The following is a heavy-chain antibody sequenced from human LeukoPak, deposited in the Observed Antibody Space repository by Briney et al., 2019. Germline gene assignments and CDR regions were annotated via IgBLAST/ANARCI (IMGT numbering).Heavy chain of an antibody. CDR1: GGSFSGYY. D-gene: IGHD3-16*01. CDR2: INHSGST. Sequence: PSETLSLTCAVYGGSFSGYYWSWIRQLPGKGLEWIGEINHSGSTNYNPSLKSRVTISVDTSKNQFSLKLSSVTAADTAVYYCARHGGYSKDYWGQGTLVTVSS. CDR3: ARHGGYSKDY. J-gene: IGHJ4*02. V-gene: IGHV4-34*01.